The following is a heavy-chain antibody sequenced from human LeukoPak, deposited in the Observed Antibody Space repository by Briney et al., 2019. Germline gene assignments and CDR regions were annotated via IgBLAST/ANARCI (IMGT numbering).Heavy chain of an antibody. D-gene: IGHD5-18*01. CDR2: FDPEDGET. V-gene: IGHV1-24*01. CDR1: VYTLTELS. J-gene: IGHJ4*02. CDR3: ARDLGYSYGPGAGY. Sequence: GASVKVSCKVYVYTLTELSMHWVRQDPGKGLEWMGRFDPEDGETIYAQKFQGRVTMTEHTSTDTAYMELSSLRSDDTAVYYCARDLGYSYGPGAGYWGQGTLVTVSS.